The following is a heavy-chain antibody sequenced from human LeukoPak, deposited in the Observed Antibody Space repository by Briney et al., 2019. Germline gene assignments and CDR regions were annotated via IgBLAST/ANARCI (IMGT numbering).Heavy chain of an antibody. Sequence: GGSLRLSCAASGFTFDDYAMHWVRQAPGKGLEWVSGISWNSGSIGYADSVKGRFTISRDNAKNSLYLQMNSLRAEDTALYYCAKDTSHRSGDAFDIWGQGTMVTVSS. CDR2: ISWNSGSI. D-gene: IGHD2-15*01. CDR3: AKDTSHRSGDAFDI. V-gene: IGHV3-9*01. CDR1: GFTFDDYA. J-gene: IGHJ3*02.